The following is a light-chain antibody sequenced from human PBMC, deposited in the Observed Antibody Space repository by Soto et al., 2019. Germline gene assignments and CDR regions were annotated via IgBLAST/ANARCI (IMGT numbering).Light chain of an antibody. Sequence: IQLTQSTSSLSASVGDRVTISCRASQGIANVLAWYQQKPVKAPKLLIYGASTLQSGVPSRFSVRGSVTDFTLTISCLQPEDFATYYCQQLNSFPIPFGPGTKVDIK. V-gene: IGKV1-9*01. J-gene: IGKJ3*01. CDR2: GAS. CDR3: QQLNSFPIP. CDR1: QGIANV.